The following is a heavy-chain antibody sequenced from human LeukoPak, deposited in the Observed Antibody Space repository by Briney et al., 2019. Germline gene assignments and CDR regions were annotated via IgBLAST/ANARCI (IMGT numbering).Heavy chain of an antibody. Sequence: ASVKVSCKAFGYTFTGYYMHWVRQAPGQGPEWMGWINPNSGGTNYAQKFQGRVTMTRDTSINTAYMELSRLRSDDTAVYYCARGPNCGGDCYHFDYWGQGTLVTVSS. D-gene: IGHD2-21*01. CDR2: INPNSGGT. J-gene: IGHJ4*02. V-gene: IGHV1-2*02. CDR1: GYTFTGYY. CDR3: ARGPNCGGDCYHFDY.